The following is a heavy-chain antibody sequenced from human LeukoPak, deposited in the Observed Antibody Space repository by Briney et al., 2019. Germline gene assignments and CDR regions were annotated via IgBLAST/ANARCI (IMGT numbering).Heavy chain of an antibody. J-gene: IGHJ4*02. D-gene: IGHD2-8*01. CDR2: IKTDGSTT. Sequence: PGGSLRLSCAASGFTFGSYWMHWVRQAPGKGLEWVSRIKTDGSTTTYADAVKGRFTVSRDNAKNTLYLQMNSLRAEDTAVYYCTREWIAYCNYGTCYSGFDFWGPGTLVTVSS. V-gene: IGHV3-74*01. CDR1: GFTFGSYW. CDR3: TREWIAYCNYGTCYSGFDF.